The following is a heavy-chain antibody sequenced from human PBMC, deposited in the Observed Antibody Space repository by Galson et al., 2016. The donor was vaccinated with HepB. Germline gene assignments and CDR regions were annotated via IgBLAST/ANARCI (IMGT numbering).Heavy chain of an antibody. CDR3: AKTLYPLILDDAFDV. D-gene: IGHD1-1*01. V-gene: IGHV5-51*01. CDR1: GYNFTLYR. CDR2: IYPGDSNA. Sequence: QSGAEVKKPGEPLKISCRGFGYNFTLYRIGWVRQMPGKGLEWMGVIYPGDSNARYSPSFEGQATMSVDKSISTAYLQWRSLKASDTAIYFCAKTLYPLILDDAFDVWGQGTVVTVSS. J-gene: IGHJ3*01.